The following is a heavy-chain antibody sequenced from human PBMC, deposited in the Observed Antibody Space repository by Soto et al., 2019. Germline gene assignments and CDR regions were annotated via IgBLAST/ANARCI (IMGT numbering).Heavy chain of an antibody. CDR3: ARGISLIVEVQRDAPDKYSFHS. D-gene: IGHD2-21*01. CDR2: INHSGST. Sequence: NPSETLSLTCAVYGGSFSGHFWGWIRQPPGKGLEWIGEINHSGSTNFNPSLKSRVTISVDTSKNQFSLKVNSLTAADTAVYYCARGISLIVEVQRDAPDKYSFHSSRQGTVVTVSS. V-gene: IGHV4-34*01. J-gene: IGHJ4*02. CDR1: GGSFSGHF.